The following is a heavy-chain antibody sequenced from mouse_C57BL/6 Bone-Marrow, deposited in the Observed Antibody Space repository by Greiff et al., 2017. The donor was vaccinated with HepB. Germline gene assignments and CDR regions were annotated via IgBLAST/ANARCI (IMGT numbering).Heavy chain of an antibody. V-gene: IGHV5-4*03. CDR3: ASTVVRYFDV. D-gene: IGHD1-1*01. CDR1: GFTFSSYA. CDR2: ISDGGSYT. J-gene: IGHJ1*03. Sequence: EVKLVESGGGLVKPGGSLKLSCAASGFTFSSYAMSWVRQTPEKRLEWVATISDGGSYTYYPDNVKGRFTISRDNAKNNLYLQMSHLKSEDTAMYYCASTVVRYFDVWGTGTTVTVSS.